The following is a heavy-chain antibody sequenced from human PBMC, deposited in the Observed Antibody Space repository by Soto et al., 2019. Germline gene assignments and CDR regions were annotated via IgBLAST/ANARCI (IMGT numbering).Heavy chain of an antibody. CDR3: ARRYGSCFDY. CDR1: GGSISSYY. D-gene: IGHD5-18*01. V-gene: IGHV4-59*08. CDR2: IYYSGST. J-gene: IGHJ4*02. Sequence: QVQLQESGPGLVKPSETLSLTCTVSGGSISSYYWSWIRQPPGKGLEWIGYIYYSGSTNYNPSLRRRVTLSVDTSTTLFSLKLSSVPAADAAVYYCARRYGSCFDYWGQGTLVTVSS.